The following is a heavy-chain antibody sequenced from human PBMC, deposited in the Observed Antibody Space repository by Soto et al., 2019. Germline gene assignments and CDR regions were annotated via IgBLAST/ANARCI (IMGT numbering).Heavy chain of an antibody. D-gene: IGHD2-15*01. CDR3: ARGGGCSGGSCYPFGR. CDR2: INHSGST. Sequence: QVQLQQWGAGLLKPSETLSLTCAVYGGSFSGSYWSWIRQPPGKGLEWIGEINHSGSTNYNPSLKSRVIITVDTSKNRFALKLISVTAADTAMYYCARGGGCSGGSCYPFGRWGQGTLVTVSS. CDR1: GGSFSGSY. J-gene: IGHJ4*02. V-gene: IGHV4-34*01.